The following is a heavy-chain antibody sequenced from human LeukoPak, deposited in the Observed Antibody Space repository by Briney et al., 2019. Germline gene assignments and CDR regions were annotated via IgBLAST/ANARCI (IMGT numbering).Heavy chain of an antibody. CDR2: INSDGSST. J-gene: IGHJ3*02. CDR1: GFTFSSYW. Sequence: QPGGSLRLSCAASGFTFSSYWMHWVRQAPGKGLVCVSRINSDGSSTVYADSVKGRFTTSRDNAKNTLYLQMNSLRADDTAVYYCASLNGDYEGAAFDIWGQGTMVTVSS. CDR3: ASLNGDYEGAAFDI. D-gene: IGHD4-17*01. V-gene: IGHV3-74*01.